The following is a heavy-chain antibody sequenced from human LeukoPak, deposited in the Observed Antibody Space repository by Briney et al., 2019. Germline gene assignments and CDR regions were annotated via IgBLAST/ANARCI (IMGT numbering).Heavy chain of an antibody. D-gene: IGHD3-9*01. CDR2: VSHDGTNI. Sequence: GRSLRLSCAASGFTFSSYGMHWVRQAPGKGLEWVAAVSHDGTNIHYAESVKGRLTISRDNSKNMLYLQMNSLRAEDTALYYCAETGPTDFWGQGTLVTVSS. V-gene: IGHV3-30*03. CDR3: AETGPTDF. J-gene: IGHJ4*02. CDR1: GFTFSSYG.